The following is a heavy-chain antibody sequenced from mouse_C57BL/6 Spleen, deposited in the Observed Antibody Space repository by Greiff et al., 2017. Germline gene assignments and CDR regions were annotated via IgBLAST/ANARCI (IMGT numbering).Heavy chain of an antibody. CDR1: GYTFTSYT. Sequence: QVQLKQSGAELARPGASVKMSCKASGYTFTSYTMHWVKQRPGQGLEWIGYINPSSGYTKYNQKFKDKATLTADKSSSTAYMQLSSLTSEDSAVYYCARNLAYDYDAWFAYWGQGTLVTVSA. CDR2: INPSSGYT. CDR3: ARNLAYDYDAWFAY. V-gene: IGHV1-4*01. D-gene: IGHD2-4*01. J-gene: IGHJ3*01.